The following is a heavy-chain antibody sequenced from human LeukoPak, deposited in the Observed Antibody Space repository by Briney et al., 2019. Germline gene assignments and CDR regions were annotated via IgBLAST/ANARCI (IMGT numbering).Heavy chain of an antibody. CDR2: IIPIFGTA. CDR3: ARAGGSSYYYYYYMDV. V-gene: IGHV1-69*05. Sequence: SVKVSCKASGGTFSSYAISWVRQAPGQGLEWMGRIIPIFGTANYAQKFQGRVTITTDESTSTAYMELSSLRSEDTAVYYCARAGGSSYYYYYYMDVWGKGTTVTVSS. CDR1: GGTFSSYA. J-gene: IGHJ6*03. D-gene: IGHD1-26*01.